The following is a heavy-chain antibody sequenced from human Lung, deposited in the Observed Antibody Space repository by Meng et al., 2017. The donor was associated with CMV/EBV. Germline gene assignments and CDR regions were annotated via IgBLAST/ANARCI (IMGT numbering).Heavy chain of an antibody. CDR2: INSDGSST. CDR3: ARAYGSSGVWG. Sequence: GESXKISCAASGFTFSSYWMHWVRQAPGKGLVWVSRINSDGSSTSYADSVKGRFTISRDNAKNTLYLQMNSLRAEDTAVYYCARAYGSSGVWGWGQGILVTVSS. D-gene: IGHD2-15*01. J-gene: IGHJ4*02. V-gene: IGHV3-74*01. CDR1: GFTFSSYW.